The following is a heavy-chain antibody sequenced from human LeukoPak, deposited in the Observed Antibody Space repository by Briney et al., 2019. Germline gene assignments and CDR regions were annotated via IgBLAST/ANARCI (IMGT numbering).Heavy chain of an antibody. Sequence: PGGSLRLSCAASGFTFDDYGMSWVRQAPGKGLEWVSNINWHGGSTGYADSAKGRFTISRDNAKKSLYLQMNSLRAEDTALYYCARDWVGISRNAFDIWGQGTMVTVSS. D-gene: IGHD2-21*01. CDR1: GFTFDDYG. CDR2: INWHGGST. V-gene: IGHV3-20*04. J-gene: IGHJ3*02. CDR3: ARDWVGISRNAFDI.